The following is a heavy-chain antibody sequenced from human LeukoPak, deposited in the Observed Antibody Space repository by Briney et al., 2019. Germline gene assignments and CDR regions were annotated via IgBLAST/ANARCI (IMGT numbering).Heavy chain of an antibody. V-gene: IGHV1-24*01. Sequence: ASVKVSCKVSGYTLTKLSMHWVRHAPGKGPEWMGGFDLEVGETMYAQKFQGRVTMADDTSTDTAYRELSSLRSEDTAMYYCARSIVPAGMQPPYYYSYMDVWGEGTTVTISS. CDR3: ARSIVPAGMQPPYYYSYMDV. CDR1: GYTLTKLS. D-gene: IGHD2-2*01. J-gene: IGHJ6*03. CDR2: FDLEVGET.